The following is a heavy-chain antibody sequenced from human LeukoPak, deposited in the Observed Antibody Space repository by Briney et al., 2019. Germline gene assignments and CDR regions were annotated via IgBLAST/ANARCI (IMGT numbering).Heavy chain of an antibody. CDR3: ATGSDFYYDS. J-gene: IGHJ5*01. D-gene: IGHD1-26*01. CDR2: IPHDGSSA. V-gene: IGHV3-30-3*01. Sequence: GRSLRLSCTASGFPFTRNCMHWVRQAPGKGLEWVAAIPHDGSSALYADSVKGRFIISRDNSKNTQYLQMNSLRIEDSAVYYCATGSDFYYDSWGQGILVTVSS. CDR1: GFPFTRNC.